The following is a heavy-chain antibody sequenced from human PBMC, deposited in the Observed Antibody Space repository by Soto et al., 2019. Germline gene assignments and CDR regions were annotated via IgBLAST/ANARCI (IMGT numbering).Heavy chain of an antibody. V-gene: IGHV1-24*01. CDR1: GYTITELS. CDR3: ATVVYYGSGSYYLTPFDY. Sequence: ASVKVSCKVSGYTITELSMHWVRQAPGKGLEWMGGFDPEDGETIYAQKFQGRVTMTEDTSTDTAYMELSSLRSEDTAVYYCATVVYYGSGSYYLTPFDYWGQGTLVTVSS. D-gene: IGHD3-10*01. CDR2: FDPEDGET. J-gene: IGHJ4*02.